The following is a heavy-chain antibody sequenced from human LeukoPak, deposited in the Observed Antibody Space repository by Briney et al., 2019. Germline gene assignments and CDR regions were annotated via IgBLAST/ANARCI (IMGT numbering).Heavy chain of an antibody. D-gene: IGHD3-3*01. Sequence: PSETLSLTCTVSGGSISSSSYYWGWIRQPPGKGLEWIGSIYYSGSTYYDPSLKSRVTISVDTSKSQFSLKLSSVTAADTAVYYCARLGALEKYYDFWSGYPYPLYYFDYWGQGTLVTVSP. V-gene: IGHV4-39*01. CDR1: GGSISSSSYY. CDR2: IYYSGST. J-gene: IGHJ4*02. CDR3: ARLGALEKYYDFWSGYPYPLYYFDY.